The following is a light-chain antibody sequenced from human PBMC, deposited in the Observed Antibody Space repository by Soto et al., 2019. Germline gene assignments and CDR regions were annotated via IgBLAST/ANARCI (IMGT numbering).Light chain of an antibody. Sequence: EIVMTQYPATLSVSPVARATLSCRASQSVSSNLAWYQQKPGQAPRLLIYGASRRASGIPDRFSGSGSGTDFTLTISRLEPEDFAIYYCQQYGSSPWTFGQGTKVDIK. CDR2: GAS. CDR1: QSVSSN. V-gene: IGKV3-20*01. CDR3: QQYGSSPWT. J-gene: IGKJ1*01.